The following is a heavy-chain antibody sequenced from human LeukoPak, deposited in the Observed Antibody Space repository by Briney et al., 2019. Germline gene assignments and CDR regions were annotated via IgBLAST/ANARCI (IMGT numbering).Heavy chain of an antibody. D-gene: IGHD6-13*01. CDR2: IKPDESER. V-gene: IGHV3-7*01. J-gene: IGHJ4*02. CDR3: TRRPYSSSWYYFDY. Sequence: GGSLRLSCAVSGFIFNDYWMAWVRQAPGKGLEWAANIKPDESERNYVDSVKGRVTISRDSAKNSVFLQMNSLRAEDTAVYYCTRRPYSSSWYYFDYWGQGTLVTVSS. CDR1: GFIFNDYW.